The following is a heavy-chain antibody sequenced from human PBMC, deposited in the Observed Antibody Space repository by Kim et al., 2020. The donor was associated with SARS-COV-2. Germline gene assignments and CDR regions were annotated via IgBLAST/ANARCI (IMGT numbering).Heavy chain of an antibody. CDR3: ARNKYDSSGDYIFDY. J-gene: IGHJ4*02. D-gene: IGHD3-22*01. Sequence: DAGKGRFTISRDNYKCTLDLQMNSLRAEDTAVYYCARNKYDSSGDYIFDYWGQGTLVTVPS. V-gene: IGHV3-30*07.